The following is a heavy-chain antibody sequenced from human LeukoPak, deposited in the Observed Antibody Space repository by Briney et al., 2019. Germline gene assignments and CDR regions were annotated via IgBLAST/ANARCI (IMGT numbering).Heavy chain of an antibody. CDR2: INHSGST. CDR3: ARGQLRYFDWLSTTYNWLDP. V-gene: IGHV4-34*01. CDR1: GGSFSGYY. J-gene: IGHJ5*02. D-gene: IGHD3-9*01. Sequence: SETLSLTCAVYGGSFSGYYWSWIRQPPGKGLEWIGEINHSGSTNYNPSLKSRVTISVDTSKNQFSLKLSSVTAADTAVYYCARGQLRYFDWLSTTYNWLDPWGQGTLVTVSS.